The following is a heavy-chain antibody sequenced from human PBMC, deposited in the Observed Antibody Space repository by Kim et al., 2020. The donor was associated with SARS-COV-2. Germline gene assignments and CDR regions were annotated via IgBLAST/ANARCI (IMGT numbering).Heavy chain of an antibody. CDR1: GFTFDDYA. V-gene: IGHV3-9*01. CDR3: AKDIGAIAVAGHYFDY. J-gene: IGHJ4*02. CDR2: ISWNSGSI. Sequence: GGSLRLSCAASGFTFDDYAMHWVRQAPGKGLEWVSGISWNSGSIGYADSVKGRFTISRDNAKNSLYLQMNSLRAEDTALYYCAKDIGAIAVAGHYFDYWGQGTLVTVSS. D-gene: IGHD6-19*01.